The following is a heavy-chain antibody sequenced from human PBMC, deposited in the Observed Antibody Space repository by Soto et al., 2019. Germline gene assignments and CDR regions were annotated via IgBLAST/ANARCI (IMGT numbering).Heavy chain of an antibody. J-gene: IGHJ4*02. Sequence: VQLVQSGAEVKKPGSSVKVSCKVSGGTFSSYGISWVRQAPGQGLEWMGGSIPILGTASYAQKFQGRVTIAADESTSTAYMELSSLRSEDTAVYYCARGAGIFGVVAFDCWGQGTLVTVSS. CDR2: SIPILGTA. D-gene: IGHD3-3*01. CDR3: ARGAGIFGVVAFDC. CDR1: GGTFSSYG. V-gene: IGHV1-69*01.